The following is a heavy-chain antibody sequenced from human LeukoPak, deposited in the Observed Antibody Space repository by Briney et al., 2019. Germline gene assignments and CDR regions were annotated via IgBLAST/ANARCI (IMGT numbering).Heavy chain of an antibody. V-gene: IGHV4-30-4*01. Sequence: SETLSLTCTVSGGSISSGDYYWSWIRHPPGKGLEWIGYIYYSGSTYYNPSLKSRVTISVDTSKNQFSLKLSSVTAADTAVYYCARGSSMVKAAAGTQWLVWGYYFDYWGQGTLVTVSS. CDR3: ARGSSMVKAAAGTQWLVWGYYFDY. D-gene: IGHD6-13*01. CDR2: IYYSGST. J-gene: IGHJ4*02. CDR1: GGSISSGDYY.